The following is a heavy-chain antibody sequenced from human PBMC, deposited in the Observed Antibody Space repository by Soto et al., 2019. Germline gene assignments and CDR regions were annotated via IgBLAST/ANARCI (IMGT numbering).Heavy chain of an antibody. CDR2: ISYDGSNK. CDR3: ASRRHSGWYGPGFQLDY. J-gene: IGHJ4*02. D-gene: IGHD6-19*01. CDR1: GFTFSSYG. Sequence: GGSLRLSCAASGFTFSSYGMHWVRQAPGKGLEWVAVISYDGSNKYYADSVKGRFTISRDNSKNTLYLQMNSLRAKDTAVYYCASRRHSGWYGPGFQLDYWGQGTLVTVSS. V-gene: IGHV3-30*03.